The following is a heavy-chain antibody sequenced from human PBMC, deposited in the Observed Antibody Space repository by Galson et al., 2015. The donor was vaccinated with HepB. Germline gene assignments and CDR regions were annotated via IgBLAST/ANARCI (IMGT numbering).Heavy chain of an antibody. CDR2: ISNSGANT. CDR1: GFSFRSFA. Sequence: SLRLSCAASGFSFRSFAITWVRQAPGKGLEWVSVISNSGANTYYEDSVKGRFTISRDNSKNTLYLQMNRLRVEDTAVYYCAKAKAGSEVYYYYGMDVWGQGTTVTVSS. V-gene: IGHV3-23*01. D-gene: IGHD6-13*01. J-gene: IGHJ6*01. CDR3: AKAKAGSEVYYYYGMDV.